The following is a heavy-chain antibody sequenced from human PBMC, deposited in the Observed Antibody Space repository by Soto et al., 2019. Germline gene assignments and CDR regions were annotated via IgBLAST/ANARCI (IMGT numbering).Heavy chain of an antibody. CDR3: ARVASKYRNTIGYYFAY. J-gene: IGHJ4*02. D-gene: IGHD3-16*02. CDR1: GFTFSSYA. CDR2: ISYDGSNK. Sequence: PGGSLRLSCAASGFTFSSYAMHWVRQAPGKGLEWVAVISYDGSNKYYADSVKGRFTISRDNSKNTLYLQMNSLRAEDTAVYYCARVASKYRNTIGYYFAYWGQGTLVTVSS. V-gene: IGHV3-30-3*01.